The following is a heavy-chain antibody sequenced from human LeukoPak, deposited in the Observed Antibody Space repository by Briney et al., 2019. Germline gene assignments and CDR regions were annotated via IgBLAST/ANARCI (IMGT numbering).Heavy chain of an antibody. V-gene: IGHV1-69*04. CDR2: IIPILGIA. D-gene: IGHD3-10*01. Sequence: SVKVSCKASGGTFSSYAISWVRQAPGQGLEWMGRIIPILGIANYAQKFQGRVTITADKSTSTAYMELSSLRSEDTAVYYCAACPTSSGSYYNDAFDIWGQGTMVAVSS. CDR1: GGTFSSYA. CDR3: AACPTSSGSYYNDAFDI. J-gene: IGHJ3*02.